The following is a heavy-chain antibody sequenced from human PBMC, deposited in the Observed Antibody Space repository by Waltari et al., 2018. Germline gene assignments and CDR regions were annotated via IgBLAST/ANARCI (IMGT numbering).Heavy chain of an antibody. V-gene: IGHV1-2*06. D-gene: IGHD6-19*01. Sequence: QVQLVQSGAEVKKPGSSVKVSCKASGGTFSSYAISWVRQAPGQGLEWMGRINPNSGGTNYAQKFQGRVTMTRDTSISTAYMELSRLRSDDTAVYYCARDQWGADSSGWYEGGDYWGQGTLVTVSS. CDR3: ARDQWGADSSGWYEGGDY. CDR1: GGTFSSYA. CDR2: INPNSGGT. J-gene: IGHJ4*02.